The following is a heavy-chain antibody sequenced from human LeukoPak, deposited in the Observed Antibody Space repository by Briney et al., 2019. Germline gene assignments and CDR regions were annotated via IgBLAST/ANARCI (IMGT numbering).Heavy chain of an antibody. V-gene: IGHV3-7*01. Sequence: PGGSLRLSCAASGFTFSSYWMSWVRQAPGKGLEWVANIKQDGSEKYYVDSVKGRFTISRDNAKNSLYLQIDSLRAEDTAVYYCARDPYSGSYVDYYYYYYMDVWGKGTTVTISS. D-gene: IGHD6-13*01. CDR3: ARDPYSGSYVDYYYYYYMDV. CDR2: IKQDGSEK. CDR1: GFTFSSYW. J-gene: IGHJ6*03.